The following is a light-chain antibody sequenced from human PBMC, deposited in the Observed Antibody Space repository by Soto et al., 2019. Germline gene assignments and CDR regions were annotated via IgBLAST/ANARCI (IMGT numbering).Light chain of an antibody. CDR3: QSYDTSLGGWI. V-gene: IGLV1-40*01. Sequence: QSVLTQPPSVSGAPGQRVTISCTGSSSKSGAGSDVHWYQQLPGTAPKLLIYDNTNRPSGVPDRFSGSKSGTSASLAITGLQAEDEADYYCQSYDTSLGGWIFGGGTKLTVL. J-gene: IGLJ2*01. CDR2: DNT. CDR1: SSKSGAGSD.